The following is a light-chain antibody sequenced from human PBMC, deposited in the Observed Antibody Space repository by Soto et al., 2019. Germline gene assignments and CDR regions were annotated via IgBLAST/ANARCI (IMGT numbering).Light chain of an antibody. CDR3: QQRNFRPEIT. V-gene: IGKV3-11*01. CDR1: QSVRNY. Sequence: EIVLTQSPATLSLSPGERATLSCRASQSVRNYLAWYQQKPGQAPRLLIFDASNRATGIPPRFSGSGSGTDFSLTISSLEHEDAAIYYCQQRNFRPEITFGGGTKVEI. CDR2: DAS. J-gene: IGKJ4*02.